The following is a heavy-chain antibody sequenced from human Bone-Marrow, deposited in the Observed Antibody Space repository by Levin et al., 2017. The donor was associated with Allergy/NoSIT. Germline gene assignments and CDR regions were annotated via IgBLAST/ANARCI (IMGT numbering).Heavy chain of an antibody. CDR1: GGSVSGGSYY. D-gene: IGHD1-26*01. J-gene: IGHJ6*03. V-gene: IGHV4-61*01. CDR2: IYNRGST. Sequence: SETLSLTCTVSGGSVSGGSYYWSWIRQPPGTGLEWIGYIYNRGSTNYNSSLKSRLTISLDASKNQVSLKLSSVTAADTAVYYCASTRSNYYHYMDVWGTGTTVTVSS. CDR3: ASTRSNYYHYMDV.